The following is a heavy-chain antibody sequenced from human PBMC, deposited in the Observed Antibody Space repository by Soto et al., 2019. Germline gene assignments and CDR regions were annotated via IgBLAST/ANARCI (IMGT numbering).Heavy chain of an antibody. V-gene: IGHV3-11*06. D-gene: IGHD3-10*01. J-gene: IGHJ4*02. Sequence: GGSLRLSCAASGFTFSDYYMTWLRQAPGKGPECISYISFGSSFTNYADSVEGRFTISRDNAKNTLYLQMNSLRAEDTAVYYCARGANGLGEPEYYFDYCGQGPLVTVSS. CDR2: ISFGSSFT. CDR1: GFTFSDYY. CDR3: ARGANGLGEPEYYFDY.